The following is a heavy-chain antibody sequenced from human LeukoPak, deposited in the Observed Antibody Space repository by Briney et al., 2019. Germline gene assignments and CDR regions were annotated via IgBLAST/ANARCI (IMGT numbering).Heavy chain of an antibody. V-gene: IGHV4-59*08. J-gene: IGHJ4*02. Sequence: SETLSLTCTVSGGSISSYYWSWIRQPPGKGLEWIGYIYYSGSTNYNPSLKSRVTISVDTSKNQFSLRLTSVTAADTAVFYCARQSSGYEHFDYWGQGTLVTVSS. CDR1: GGSISSYY. CDR3: ARQSSGYEHFDY. CDR2: IYYSGST. D-gene: IGHD5-12*01.